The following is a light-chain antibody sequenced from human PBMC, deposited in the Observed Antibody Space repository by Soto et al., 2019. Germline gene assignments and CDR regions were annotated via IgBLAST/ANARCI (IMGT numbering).Light chain of an antibody. Sequence: QSVMTQPRSVSGSPGQSVTMSCTGIRSDVGGYNYVSWYQQHPGEAPKLMIYDVSQRPSGVPDRFSASKSDNTASLTISGLQTEDEAEYYCCAYAGRYTWVFGGGTKLTVL. CDR2: DVS. V-gene: IGLV2-11*01. J-gene: IGLJ3*02. CDR3: CAYAGRYTWV. CDR1: RSDVGGYNY.